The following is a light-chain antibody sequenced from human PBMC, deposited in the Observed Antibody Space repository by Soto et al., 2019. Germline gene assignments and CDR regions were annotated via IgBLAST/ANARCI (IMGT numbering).Light chain of an antibody. CDR2: GAS. J-gene: IGKJ1*01. CDR3: QQYGGSPRT. CDR1: ESLSSAY. V-gene: IGKV3-20*01. Sequence: EIVLTQSPGTLSLSPGERATLSCRASESLSSAYLAWYQQKPGQAPRLLLYGASTRATGIPDRFSGSGSGTEFTLTISRLEPEDLAVYYCQQYGGSPRTFGQGTKVDIK.